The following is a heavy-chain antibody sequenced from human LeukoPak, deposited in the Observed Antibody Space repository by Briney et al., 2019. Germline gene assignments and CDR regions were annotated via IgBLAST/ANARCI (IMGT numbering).Heavy chain of an antibody. CDR2: ISWNSGSI. Sequence: GRSLRLSCAASGFTFDDYAMHWVRQAPGKGLEWVSGISWNSGSIGYADSVKGRFTISRDNAKNSLYLQMNSLRAEDTALYYCAKDEYYYGMDVWGQGTTVTVSS. J-gene: IGHJ6*02. CDR3: AKDEYYYGMDV. CDR1: GFTFDDYA. V-gene: IGHV3-9*01.